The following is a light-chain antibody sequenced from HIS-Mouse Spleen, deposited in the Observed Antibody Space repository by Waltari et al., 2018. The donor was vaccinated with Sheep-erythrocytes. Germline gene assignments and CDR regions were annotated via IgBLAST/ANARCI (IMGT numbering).Light chain of an antibody. CDR3: CSYAGSSTLV. V-gene: IGLV2-23*01. CDR2: EGS. CDR1: SSDVGSYNL. J-gene: IGLJ2*01. Sequence: QSALTQPASVSGSPGQSFTISCTATSSDVGSYNLLSWYQQHPGKAPKLMIYEGSKRPSGVSNRFSGSKSGNTASLTISGLQAEDEADYYCCSYAGSSTLVFGGGTKLTVL.